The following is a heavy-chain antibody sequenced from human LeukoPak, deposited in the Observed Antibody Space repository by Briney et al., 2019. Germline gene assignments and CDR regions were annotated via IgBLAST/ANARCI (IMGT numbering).Heavy chain of an antibody. V-gene: IGHV3-33*06. J-gene: IGHJ4*02. Sequence: TGGSLRLSCAASGFTFSSYGMHWVRQAPGKGLEWVAVIWYDGSNKYYADSVKGRFTISRDNSKNTLYLQMNSLRAEDTAVYFCAKSGSGLLGGLDYWGPGTLVTVSS. D-gene: IGHD1-26*01. CDR1: GFTFSSYG. CDR3: AKSGSGLLGGLDY. CDR2: IWYDGSNK.